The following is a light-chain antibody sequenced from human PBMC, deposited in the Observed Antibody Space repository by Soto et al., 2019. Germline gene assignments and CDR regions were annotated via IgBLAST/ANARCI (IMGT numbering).Light chain of an antibody. Sequence: EIVMTQSPATLSVSPGERATLSCRASQSVSSNLAWYQQKPGQAPRLLIYGASTRAPGIPARFSGSGSGTEFTLTISSMQSEDFAVYDWQQYNNWPPESTFGHGTRLEIK. CDR2: GAS. CDR3: QQYNNWPPEST. CDR1: QSVSSN. J-gene: IGKJ5*01. V-gene: IGKV3-15*01.